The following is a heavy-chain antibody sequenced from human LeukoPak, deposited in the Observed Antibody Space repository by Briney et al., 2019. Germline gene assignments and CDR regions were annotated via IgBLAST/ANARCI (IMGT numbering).Heavy chain of an antibody. CDR3: ARHAPRSSYCSGGSCYGDWFDP. CDR1: GGSISSSSYY. Sequence: SATLSLTCTVSGGSISSSSYYWGWIRQPPGKGLQWIGSIYYSGSTYYNPSLKSRVTISVDTSKNQFSLKLSSVTAADTAVYYCARHAPRSSYCSGGSCYGDWFDPWGQGTLVTVSS. D-gene: IGHD2-15*01. CDR2: IYYSGST. V-gene: IGHV4-39*01. J-gene: IGHJ5*02.